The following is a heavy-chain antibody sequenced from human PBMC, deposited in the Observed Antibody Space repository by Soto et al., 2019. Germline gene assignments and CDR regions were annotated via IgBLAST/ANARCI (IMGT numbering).Heavy chain of an antibody. V-gene: IGHV4-34*01. D-gene: IGHD3-3*01. CDR1: GGSFSGYY. Sequence: SETLSLTCAVYGGSFSGYYWSWIRQPPGKGLEWIGEINHSGSTNYNPSLKSRVTISVDTSKNQFSLKLSSVTAADTAVYYCARAAPYYDFWSGYYNYFDYWGQGTLVTVSS. CDR3: ARAAPYYDFWSGYYNYFDY. J-gene: IGHJ4*02. CDR2: INHSGST.